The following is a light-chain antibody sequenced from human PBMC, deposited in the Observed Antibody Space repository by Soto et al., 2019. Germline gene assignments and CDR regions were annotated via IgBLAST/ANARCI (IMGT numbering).Light chain of an antibody. CDR1: QNIHTN. CDR2: GAS. J-gene: IGKJ5*01. Sequence: IVMTQSPATLSVSPGERASLACMACQNIHTNLAWYQQKPGHAPRPLVYGASTGASGLPARVGRSGSGAESTLTINSLQALECAVYICQQYYKWARTFGQGTRLEIK. CDR3: QQYYKWART. V-gene: IGKV3-15*01.